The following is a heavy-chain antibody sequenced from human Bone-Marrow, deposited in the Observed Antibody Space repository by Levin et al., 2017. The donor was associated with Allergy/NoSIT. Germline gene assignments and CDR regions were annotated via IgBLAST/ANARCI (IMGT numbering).Heavy chain of an antibody. CDR2: IKSKTDGGTT. CDR3: TTGLRRTGGGFDI. Sequence: GGSLRLSCAASGFTFSNAWMSWVRQAPGKGLEWVGRIKSKTDGGTTDYAAPVKGRFTLSRDDSKNTLYLQMNSLKTEDTAVYYCTTGLRRTGGGFDIWGQGTMVTVSS. D-gene: IGHD4-17*01. CDR1: GFTFSNAW. J-gene: IGHJ3*02. V-gene: IGHV3-15*01.